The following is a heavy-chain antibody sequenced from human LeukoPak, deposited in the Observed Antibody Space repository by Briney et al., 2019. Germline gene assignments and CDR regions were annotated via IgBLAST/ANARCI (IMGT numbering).Heavy chain of an antibody. CDR2: TNHSGST. J-gene: IGHJ6*03. V-gene: IGHV4-34*01. CDR1: GGSLSGYY. Sequence: SETLSLTCAVYGGSLSGYYWSWVRQPPGKGLEWVGETNHSGSTNYNPSLKRRVNISVDKSKNQFSLKLSSVTAADTAVYYCARARRYCSSTSCPRSHNYYYYYMDVWGKGTTVTVSS. CDR3: ARARRYCSSTSCPRSHNYYYYYMDV. D-gene: IGHD2-2*01.